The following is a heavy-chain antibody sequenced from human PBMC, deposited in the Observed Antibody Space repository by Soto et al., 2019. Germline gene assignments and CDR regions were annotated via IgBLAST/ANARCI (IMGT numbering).Heavy chain of an antibody. CDR3: TRGYTGSAPARLDP. V-gene: IGHV3-48*01. D-gene: IGHD5-12*01. J-gene: IGHJ5*02. CDR2: ITSSGSAT. Sequence: EVQLVESGGGLVQPGGSLRLSCAASGFTFSIYSMNWVRQAPGKGLEWVSYITSSGSATYYADTVKGRFTISRDNAKKSLYLQMNILRAEDTAVCYCTRGYTGSAPARLDPWGQGSLVTVS. CDR1: GFTFSIYS.